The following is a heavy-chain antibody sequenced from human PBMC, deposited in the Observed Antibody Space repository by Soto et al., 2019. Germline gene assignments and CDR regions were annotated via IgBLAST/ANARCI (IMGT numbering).Heavy chain of an antibody. Sequence: GGSLRLSCAASGFTFSSYSMNWVRQAPGKGLEWVSYISSSSSTIYYADSVKGRFTISRDNAKNSLYLQMNSLRDEDTAVYYCARDVRSLGAYYDSSGYPVDAFDIWGQGTMVTVSS. J-gene: IGHJ3*02. CDR2: ISSSSSTI. V-gene: IGHV3-48*02. CDR1: GFTFSSYS. D-gene: IGHD3-22*01. CDR3: ARDVRSLGAYYDSSGYPVDAFDI.